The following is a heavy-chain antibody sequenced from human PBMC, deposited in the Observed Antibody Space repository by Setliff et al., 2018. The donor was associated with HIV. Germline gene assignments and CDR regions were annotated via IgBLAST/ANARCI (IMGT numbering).Heavy chain of an antibody. V-gene: IGHV2-5*02. J-gene: IGHJ6*03. CDR1: GFSLSTSGVG. D-gene: IGHD2-2*01. Sequence: SGPTLVNPTQTLTLTCTFSGFSLSTSGVGVGWIRQPPGKALEWLALIYWDDDKRYSPSLESRLTITKDTSKNQVVLTMTNMDPVDTATYYCAHSYCSSTSRYPHYYYYMDVWGKGTTVTVSS. CDR3: AHSYCSSTSRYPHYYYYMDV. CDR2: IYWDDDK.